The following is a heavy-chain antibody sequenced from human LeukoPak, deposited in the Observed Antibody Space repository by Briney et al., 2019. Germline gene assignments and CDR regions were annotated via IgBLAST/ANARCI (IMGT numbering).Heavy chain of an antibody. CDR3: AIRGEHNPFDY. V-gene: IGHV4-4*07. D-gene: IGHD3-16*01. CDR2: IYTSGST. Sequence: SETLSLTCTVSGGSISSYYWSWIRQPAGKGLEWIGRIYTSGSTNYNPSLKSRVTISVDTSKNQFSLKLSSVTAADTAVYYCAIRGEHNPFDYWGQGTLVTVSS. J-gene: IGHJ4*02. CDR1: GGSISSYY.